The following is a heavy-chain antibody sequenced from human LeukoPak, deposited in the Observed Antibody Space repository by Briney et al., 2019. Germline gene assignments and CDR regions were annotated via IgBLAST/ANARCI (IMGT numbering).Heavy chain of an antibody. CDR2: ISSSGSTI. D-gene: IGHD6-19*01. CDR1: GFTFSSYE. CDR3: ARAPRDWYSSDY. V-gene: IGHV3-48*03. Sequence: QPGGSLRLSCAASGFTFSSYEMNWVRQAPGKGLEWVSYISSSGSTIYYADSVKGRFTISRDNAKNSLYLQMNSLRAEDTAVYYCARAPRDWYSSDYWGQGTLVTVSS. J-gene: IGHJ4*02.